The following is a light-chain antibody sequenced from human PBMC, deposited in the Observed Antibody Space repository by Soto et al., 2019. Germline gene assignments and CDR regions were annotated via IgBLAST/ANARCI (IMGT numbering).Light chain of an antibody. J-gene: IGLJ1*01. Sequence: QPVLTQPPSASGTPGQRVTISCSGSSSNIGSNYVYWYQQLPGTAPKLLIYSNTQRPSGVPDRFSGSKSGTSASLAISGLLSEDEADYYCAAGDDSLSGYVFGTGTKVTV. CDR1: SSNIGSNY. V-gene: IGLV1-47*02. CDR3: AAGDDSLSGYV. CDR2: SNT.